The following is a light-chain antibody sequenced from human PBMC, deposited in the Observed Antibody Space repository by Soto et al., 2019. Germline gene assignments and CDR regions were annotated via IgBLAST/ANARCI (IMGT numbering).Light chain of an antibody. J-gene: IGKJ1*01. V-gene: IGKV3-20*01. CDR2: GAS. Sequence: EIVLTQSPGTLSLSPGERATLSCRASQSVSSSYLAWYQQKPGQAPRLLIYGASSRATGIPDRFSGSGSGTDFTLTISRLEPEDIAVYYCQQYGSSRTFGQGTNMEIK. CDR3: QQYGSSRT. CDR1: QSVSSSY.